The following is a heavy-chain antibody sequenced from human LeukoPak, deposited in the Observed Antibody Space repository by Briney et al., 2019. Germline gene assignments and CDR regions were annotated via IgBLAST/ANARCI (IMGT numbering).Heavy chain of an antibody. Sequence: GGSLRLSCAASGFTFSDYYMSWIRPAPGKGLEWVSYIRSSGSTIYYADSVKGRFTISRDNAKSSLYLQMTSLRAEDTAVYYCARQLYDFWSGYYHQGNWFDPWGQGTLVTVSS. CDR3: ARQLYDFWSGYYHQGNWFDP. J-gene: IGHJ5*02. CDR1: GFTFSDYY. D-gene: IGHD3-3*01. CDR2: IRSSGSTI. V-gene: IGHV3-11*01.